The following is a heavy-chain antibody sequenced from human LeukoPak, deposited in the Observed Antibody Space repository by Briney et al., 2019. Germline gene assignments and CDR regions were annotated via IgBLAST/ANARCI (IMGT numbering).Heavy chain of an antibody. J-gene: IGHJ4*02. Sequence: PGGSLRLSCAASRFTSRDYYMRWIGQAPGKGLEWISYINSNGRTLEYADSVKGGVTISRDNAKSTMFLQTNSLRAYDTAVYYCASLCAVGIGFDWWGQGTLVTVSS. CDR2: INSNGRTL. CDR3: ASLCAVGIGFDW. V-gene: IGHV3-11*01. CDR1: RFTSRDYY. D-gene: IGHD1-14*01.